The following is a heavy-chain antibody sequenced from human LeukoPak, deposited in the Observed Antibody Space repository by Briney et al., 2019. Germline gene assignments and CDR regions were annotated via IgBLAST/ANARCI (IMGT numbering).Heavy chain of an antibody. CDR2: IIPIFGTA. CDR1: GGTFSSYD. D-gene: IGHD2-2*01. V-gene: IGHV1-69*13. CDR3: ARVVTPRYCSTPSCYWKGWFDP. J-gene: IGHJ5*02. Sequence: SVKVSCKASGGTFSSYDISWVRQAPGQGLEWMGGIIPIFGTASFAQKFQGRVTITADESTGTAYMELSSLRSEDTAVYYCARVVTPRYCSTPSCYWKGWFDPWGQGTLVTVSS.